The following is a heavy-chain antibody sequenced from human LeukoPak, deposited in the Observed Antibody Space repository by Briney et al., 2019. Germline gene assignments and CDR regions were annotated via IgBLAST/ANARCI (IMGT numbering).Heavy chain of an antibody. Sequence: SETLSLTCTVSGGSISSYYWSWIRQPPGKGLEWIGYSYYSGSTNYNPSLKSRVTISVDTSRNQFSLKLSSVTAADTAVYYCARGGTVRNGMDVWGQGTTVTVSS. V-gene: IGHV4-59*01. CDR1: GGSISSYY. D-gene: IGHD1-26*01. CDR2: SYYSGST. J-gene: IGHJ6*02. CDR3: ARGGTVRNGMDV.